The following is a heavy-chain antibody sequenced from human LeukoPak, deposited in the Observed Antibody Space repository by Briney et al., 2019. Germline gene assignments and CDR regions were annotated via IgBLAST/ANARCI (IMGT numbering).Heavy chain of an antibody. CDR3: ARGRGGDYVPSRFDY. J-gene: IGHJ4*02. Sequence: GGSLRLSCSASGFAFSGFAMGWVRQAPGKGLEWVSSISGSGGNTYYADSVEGRFTVSRDNSKNTLYLQMNSLRAEATALYYCARGRGGDYVPSRFDYWGQGTLVTVSS. CDR2: ISGSGGNT. CDR1: GFAFSGFA. D-gene: IGHD4-17*01. V-gene: IGHV3-23*01.